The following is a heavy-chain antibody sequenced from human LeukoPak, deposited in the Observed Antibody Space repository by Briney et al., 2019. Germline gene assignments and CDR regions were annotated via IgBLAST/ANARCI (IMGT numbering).Heavy chain of an antibody. CDR3: ARDLVTVTKGFDI. D-gene: IGHD4-17*01. J-gene: IGHJ3*02. V-gene: IGHV4-59*11. CDR1: GDSFSSHY. Sequence: SETLSLTCAVSGDSFSSHYWTWIRQSPGTGLEWIGYISHIGRTNYNPSLKSRVTISIDTSKNQFSLKLRSVSAADTAVYYCARDLVTVTKGFDIWGQGTMVSVSS. CDR2: ISHIGRT.